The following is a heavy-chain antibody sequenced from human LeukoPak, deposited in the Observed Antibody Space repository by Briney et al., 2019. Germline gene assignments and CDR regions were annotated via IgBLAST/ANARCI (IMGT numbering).Heavy chain of an antibody. J-gene: IGHJ4*02. CDR1: GFTFSSYA. D-gene: IGHD2-8*01. CDR2: ISSNGGSR. CDR3: ARDPGGVVYFDY. V-gene: IGHV3-64*04. Sequence: GGSLRLSCSASGFTFSSYAMHWVRQAPGKGLEYVSAISSNGGSRYYADSVKGRFTISRDNSKNTLYLQMNTLRAEDTAVYYCARDPGGVVYFDYWGQGTLVTVSS.